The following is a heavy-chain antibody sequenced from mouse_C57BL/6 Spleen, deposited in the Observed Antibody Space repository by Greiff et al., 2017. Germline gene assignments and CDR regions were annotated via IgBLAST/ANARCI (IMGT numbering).Heavy chain of an antibody. CDR1: GYTFTDYE. CDR3: VLQRYYAMDY. CDR2: IDPETGGT. D-gene: IGHD1-1*01. Sequence: QVQLQQSGAELVRPGASVTLSCKASGYTFTDYEMHWVKQTPVHGLEWIGAIDPETGGTAYNQKFKGKAILTADKSSSTAYMELRSLTSEDSAVYYCVLQRYYAMDYWGQGTSVTVSS. J-gene: IGHJ4*01. V-gene: IGHV1-15*01.